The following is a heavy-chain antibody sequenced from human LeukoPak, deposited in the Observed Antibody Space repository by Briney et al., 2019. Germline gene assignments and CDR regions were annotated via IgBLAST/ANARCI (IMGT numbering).Heavy chain of an antibody. Sequence: KPSETLSLTCTVAGGSISSYYWSWIRQPPGKGLEWIGYIYYSGSTNYNPSLKSRVTISVDTSKNQFSLKLSSVTAAHTAVYCCARGHVRHYYGLGDDAFDIWSQGTMVTVSS. CDR1: GGSISSYY. CDR2: IYYSGST. J-gene: IGHJ3*02. V-gene: IGHV4-59*01. D-gene: IGHD3-10*01. CDR3: ARGHVRHYYGLGDDAFDI.